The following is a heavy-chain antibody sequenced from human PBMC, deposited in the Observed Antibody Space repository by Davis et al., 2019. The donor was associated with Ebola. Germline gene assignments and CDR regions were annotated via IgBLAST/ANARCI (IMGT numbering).Heavy chain of an antibody. CDR3: ARDDSCSSTSCFYYYYYGMDV. V-gene: IGHV3-33*01. Sequence: GESLKISCAASGFTFSSYGMHWVRQAPGKGLEWVAVIWYDGSNKYYADSVKGRFTISRDNAKNTLYLQMNSLRAEDTAVYYCARDDSCSSTSCFYYYYYGMDVWGQGTTVTVSS. CDR2: IWYDGSNK. D-gene: IGHD2-2*01. J-gene: IGHJ6*02. CDR1: GFTFSSYG.